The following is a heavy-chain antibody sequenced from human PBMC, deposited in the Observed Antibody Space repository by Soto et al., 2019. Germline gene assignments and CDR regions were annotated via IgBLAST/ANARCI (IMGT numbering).Heavy chain of an antibody. Sequence: SETLSLTCAVYGGSFSGYYWSWIRQPPGKGLEWIGEINHSGSTNYNPSLKSRVTISVDTSKNQFSLKLSSVTAADTAVYYCARAGEALITIFGVVTKNWFDPWGQGTLVTVSS. CDR1: GGSFSGYY. D-gene: IGHD3-3*01. CDR2: INHSGST. V-gene: IGHV4-34*01. J-gene: IGHJ5*02. CDR3: ARAGEALITIFGVVTKNWFDP.